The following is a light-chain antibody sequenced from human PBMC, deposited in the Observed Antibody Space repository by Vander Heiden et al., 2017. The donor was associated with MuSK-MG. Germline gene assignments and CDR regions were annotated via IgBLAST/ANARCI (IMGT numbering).Light chain of an antibody. J-gene: IGLJ2*01. CDR1: SSNIGSNT. CDR3: AACDDSLNAHVV. CDR2: CNN. V-gene: IGLV1-44*01. Sequence: QSVLTQPPSPSGTPGQRVTISCSGSSSNIGSNTVNWYQQHPGTAPNLLIYCNNQRRPAVPDRFSGSKSCTSAALPISGRQPEDEADYYCAACDDSLNAHVVFGGGTKLTVL.